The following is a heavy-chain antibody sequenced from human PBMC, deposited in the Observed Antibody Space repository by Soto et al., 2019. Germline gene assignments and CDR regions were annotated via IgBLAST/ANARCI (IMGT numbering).Heavy chain of an antibody. V-gene: IGHV4-61*01. CDR2: IYHTGST. Sequence: SETLSLTCTVSGGSISSDYYYWSWIRQPPGKGLEWIGHIYHTGSTIYNPSLKSRVSISMDTSKNQFSLKLTSVTAADTAVYYCARGRKEYSSSWYVDWGQGTLVTVSS. J-gene: IGHJ4*02. CDR3: ARGRKEYSSSWYVD. D-gene: IGHD6-13*01. CDR1: GGSISSDYYY.